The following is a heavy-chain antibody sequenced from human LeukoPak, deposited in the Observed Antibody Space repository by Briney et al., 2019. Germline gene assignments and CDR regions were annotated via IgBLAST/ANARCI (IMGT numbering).Heavy chain of an antibody. CDR1: GFTFRDYW. CDR2: ISYDGSNK. J-gene: IGHJ3*02. V-gene: IGHV3-30-3*01. Sequence: GGSLRLSCGASGFTFRDYWMSWVRQAPGKGLEWVAVISYDGSNKYYADSVKGRFTISRDNSKNTLYLQMNSLRAEDTAVYYCARDARYSYGLSHAFDIWGQGTMVTVSS. CDR3: ARDARYSYGLSHAFDI. D-gene: IGHD5-18*01.